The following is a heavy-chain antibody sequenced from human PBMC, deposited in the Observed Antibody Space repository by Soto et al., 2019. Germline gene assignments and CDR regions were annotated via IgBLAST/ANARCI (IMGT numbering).Heavy chain of an antibody. J-gene: IGHJ6*02. Sequence: VGSLRLSCAASGFTFSSYGMHWVRQAPGKGLEWVAVISYDGSNKYYADSVKGRFTISRDNSKNTLYLQMNSLRAEDTAVYYCAKALINRDYYGMDVWGPGTTVTVYS. CDR2: ISYDGSNK. D-gene: IGHD3-16*01. CDR3: AKALINRDYYGMDV. V-gene: IGHV3-30*18. CDR1: GFTFSSYG.